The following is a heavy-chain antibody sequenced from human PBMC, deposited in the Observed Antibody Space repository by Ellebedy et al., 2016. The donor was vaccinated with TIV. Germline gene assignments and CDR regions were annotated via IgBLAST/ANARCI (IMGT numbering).Heavy chain of an antibody. CDR2: IKQDGSET. J-gene: IGHJ4*02. CDR1: GFRLSSYW. D-gene: IGHD6-13*01. Sequence: LSLTCAASGFRLSSYWMNWVRQAPGKGLEWVANIKQDGSETYYVDSVKGRFTISRDNAKNSLSLQMYSLRAEDTAVYYCARSIAAAGYPPKYWGQGTLVTVSS. V-gene: IGHV3-7*01. CDR3: ARSIAAAGYPPKY.